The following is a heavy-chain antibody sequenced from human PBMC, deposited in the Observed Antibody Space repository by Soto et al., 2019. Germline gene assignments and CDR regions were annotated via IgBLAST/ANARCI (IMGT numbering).Heavy chain of an antibody. CDR3: ATRITVFGLLIPPFDP. CDR2: INHTGGT. CDR1: GGSVNCYY. D-gene: IGHD3-3*01. J-gene: IGHJ5*02. V-gene: IGHV4-34*01. Sequence: SETLSLTCAVYGGSVNCYYWSWIRQPPGKGLEWIGEINHTGGTHYNPSLKSRVTMSVDTSKNQFSLRLSSVTAADTAIYYCATRITVFGLLIPPFDPWGQGTQVTVSS.